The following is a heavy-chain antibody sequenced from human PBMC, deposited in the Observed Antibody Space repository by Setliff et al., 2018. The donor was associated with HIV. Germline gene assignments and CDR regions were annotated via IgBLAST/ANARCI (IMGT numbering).Heavy chain of an antibody. D-gene: IGHD5-18*01. J-gene: IGHJ6*03. CDR1: GLSFSSYV. Sequence: GESLKISCAASGLSFSSYVMSWVRQAPGKGLEWVSGISGSGTTTYYADSVKGRFTISRDNSKNAVYLQMNSLRAEDTAVYYCASSGYNYGGYYMDVWGKGTTVTVSS. V-gene: IGHV3-23*01. CDR2: ISGSGTTT. CDR3: ASSGYNYGGYYMDV.